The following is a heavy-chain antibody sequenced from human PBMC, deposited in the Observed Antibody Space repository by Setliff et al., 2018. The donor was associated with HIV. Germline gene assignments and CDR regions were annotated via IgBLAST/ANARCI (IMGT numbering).Heavy chain of an antibody. CDR2: ISHSGKI. CDR1: GGSITTYS. V-gene: IGHV4-59*01. CDR3: PRGDGLAFDY. J-gene: IGHJ4*02. D-gene: IGHD2-15*01. Sequence: SSETLSLTCTVSGGSITTYSWSWIRQPPGKGLEWVGYISHSGKINYNASLKSRVTISVDTSKNQFSLKVTSVTAADTAVYFCPRGDGLAFDYWGQGILVTVSS.